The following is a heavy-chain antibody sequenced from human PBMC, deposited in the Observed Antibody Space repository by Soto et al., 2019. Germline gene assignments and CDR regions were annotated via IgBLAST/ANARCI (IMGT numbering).Heavy chain of an antibody. V-gene: IGHV1-24*01. CDR3: ARGDVLLWFGELSDAFDI. CDR2: FNPEDGDT. D-gene: IGHD3-10*01. CDR1: GYTLTELS. Sequence: ASVKVSCKVSGYTLTELSMHWVRQAPGKGLEWMGGFNPEDGDTVYAQKFQGRVTMTRNTSISTAYMELSSLRSEDTAVYYCARGDVLLWFGELSDAFDIWGQGTMVTVSS. J-gene: IGHJ3*02.